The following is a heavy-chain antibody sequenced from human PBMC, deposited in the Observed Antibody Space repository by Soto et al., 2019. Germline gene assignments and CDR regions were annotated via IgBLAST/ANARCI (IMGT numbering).Heavy chain of an antibody. J-gene: IGHJ4*02. Sequence: GGSLRLSCAASGFTFNNYAMNWVRQAPGKGLEWVATISATGGSTYYADSVKGRFTISRDNSKSTLYLQMNGLRVEDTAVYYCAKDRLAGNFDYWGQGTQVTAPQ. V-gene: IGHV3-23*01. CDR3: AKDRLAGNFDY. CDR2: ISATGGST. CDR1: GFTFNNYA.